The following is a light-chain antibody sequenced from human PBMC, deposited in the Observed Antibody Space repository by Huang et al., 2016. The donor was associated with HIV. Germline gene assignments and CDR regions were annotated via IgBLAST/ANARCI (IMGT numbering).Light chain of an antibody. Sequence: EVVLTQSPATLSLSPGERATLSCRASQTISSSLAWYQHKPGQAPRLLIYDTSKRATGIPARFSGSGSGSDFTLTISGLEPEDFAVYYCHQRAGWPLFGGGTKVEIK. V-gene: IGKV3-11*01. J-gene: IGKJ4*02. CDR1: QTISSS. CDR2: DTS. CDR3: HQRAGWPL.